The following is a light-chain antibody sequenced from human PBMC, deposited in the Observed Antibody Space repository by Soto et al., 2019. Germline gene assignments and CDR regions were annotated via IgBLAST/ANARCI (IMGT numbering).Light chain of an antibody. V-gene: IGKV1-39*01. Sequence: DIQMTQSPSSLSASVGDRFTIICRTSQSISSYLNWYQQKPGKAPNLLIYGASSLQSGVPSRFSGGGSGTYFTLAISSLQPEEFATYYCQQSYGTPRTFGQGTKVEIK. J-gene: IGKJ1*01. CDR2: GAS. CDR3: QQSYGTPRT. CDR1: QSISSY.